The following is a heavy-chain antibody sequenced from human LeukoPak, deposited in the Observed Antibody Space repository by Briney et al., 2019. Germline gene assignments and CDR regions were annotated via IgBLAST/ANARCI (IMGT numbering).Heavy chain of an antibody. CDR1: GFTFDNYA. Sequence: GGSLRLSCAASGFTFDNYAMHWVRQAPGKGLEWVSGISWNSDTIDYADSVKGRFTISRDNAKNSLYLQMNSLRAEDMALYYCAKSGSYSSPYYFDYWGQGTLVTVSS. CDR2: ISWNSDTI. D-gene: IGHD3-10*01. J-gene: IGHJ4*02. V-gene: IGHV3-9*03. CDR3: AKSGSYSSPYYFDY.